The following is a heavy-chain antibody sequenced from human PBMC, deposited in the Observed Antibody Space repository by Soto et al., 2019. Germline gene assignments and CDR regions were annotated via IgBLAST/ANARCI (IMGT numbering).Heavy chain of an antibody. CDR2: ISFDGNYT. CDR1: GFTFSSYG. CDR3: VKDNLHSGSYEIWYFDL. J-gene: IGHJ2*01. Sequence: QVQLVESGGGVVQPGRSLTLSCAASGFTFSSYGMHWVRQAPGKGLEWLAVISFDGNYTFHADSVKGRFTISRDNSKNTLFLEMSSRRAEDTAVYYCVKDNLHSGSYEIWYFDLWGRGTLVTGSS. V-gene: IGHV3-30*18. D-gene: IGHD1-26*01.